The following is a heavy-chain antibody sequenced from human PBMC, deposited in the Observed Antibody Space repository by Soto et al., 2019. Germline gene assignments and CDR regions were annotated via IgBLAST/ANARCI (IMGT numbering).Heavy chain of an antibody. CDR2: ISGSGGST. V-gene: IGHV3-23*01. Sequence: GGSLRLSCAASGFTFSRYWMDWVRQAPGKGLEWVSAISGSGGSTYYADSVKGRFTISRDNSKNTLYLQMNSLRAEDTAVYYCAKVPSRRYFDWLFPFDYWGQGTLVTVSS. CDR3: AKVPSRRYFDWLFPFDY. D-gene: IGHD3-9*01. J-gene: IGHJ4*02. CDR1: GFTFSRYW.